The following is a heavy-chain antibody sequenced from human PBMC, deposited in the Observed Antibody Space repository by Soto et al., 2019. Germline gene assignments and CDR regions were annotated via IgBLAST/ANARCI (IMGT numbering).Heavy chain of an antibody. Sequence: QLQLQESGPGLVKPSETLSLTCTVSGGSISSSSYYWGWIRQPPDKGLEWIGSIYYSGSTYYNPSLKSRVTISVDTSKNQFSLKLSSVTAADTAVYYCARLLISVTTPDYWGQGTLVTVSS. J-gene: IGHJ4*02. CDR1: GGSISSSSYY. CDR3: ARLLISVTTPDY. V-gene: IGHV4-39*01. D-gene: IGHD4-17*01. CDR2: IYYSGST.